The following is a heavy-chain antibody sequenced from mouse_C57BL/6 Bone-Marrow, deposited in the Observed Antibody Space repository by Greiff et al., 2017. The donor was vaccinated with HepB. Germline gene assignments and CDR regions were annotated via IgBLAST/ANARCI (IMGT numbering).Heavy chain of an antibody. CDR3: ARERVITTVVPFAY. CDR2: INPNNGGT. J-gene: IGHJ3*01. V-gene: IGHV1-26*01. Sequence: VQLQQSGPELVKPGASVKISCKASGYTFTDYYMNWVKQSHGKSLEWIGDINPNNGGTSYNQKFKGKATLTVDKSSSTAYMELRSLTSEDSAVYYCARERVITTVVPFAYWGQGTLVTVSA. D-gene: IGHD1-1*01. CDR1: GYTFTDYY.